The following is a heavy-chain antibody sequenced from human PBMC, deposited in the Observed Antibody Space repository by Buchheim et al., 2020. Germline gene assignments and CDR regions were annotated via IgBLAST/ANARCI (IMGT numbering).Heavy chain of an antibody. Sequence: QVQLVESGGGVVQPGRSLRLSCAASGFTFSSYGMHWVRQAPGKGLEWVAVIWYDGSNKYYADSVKGRFTISRDNSKNTLYLQMKSLRAEDTAVYYCAREIQDIVVVVAATHYYGMDVWGQGTT. D-gene: IGHD2-15*01. CDR2: IWYDGSNK. J-gene: IGHJ6*02. CDR3: AREIQDIVVVVAATHYYGMDV. V-gene: IGHV3-33*01. CDR1: GFTFSSYG.